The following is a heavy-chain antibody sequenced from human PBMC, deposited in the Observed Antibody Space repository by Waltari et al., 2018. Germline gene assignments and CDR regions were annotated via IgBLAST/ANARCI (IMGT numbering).Heavy chain of an antibody. CDR2: INKGRST. Sequence: QVLLPQWGAGLFKPSETLSLTCAVYGGSFLGYSWCWIRQPPGKGLEWIGEINKGRSTNTNTPCKRRVTISVETSKKQCILKRGAVTATETAVYYGARRASEGGGPLDYWGQGTLGTVAS. D-gene: IGHD3-16*01. CDR3: ARRASEGGGPLDY. J-gene: IGHJ4*02. V-gene: IGHV4-34*01. CDR1: GGSFLGYS.